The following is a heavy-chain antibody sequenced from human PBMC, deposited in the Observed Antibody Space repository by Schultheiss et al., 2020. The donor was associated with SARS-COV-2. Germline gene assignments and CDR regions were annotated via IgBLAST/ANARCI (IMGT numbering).Heavy chain of an antibody. D-gene: IGHD4-17*01. CDR1: GGSISSYY. CDR2: IYTSGST. J-gene: IGHJ6*03. Sequence: ETLSLTCTVSGGSISSYYWSWIRQPAGKGLEWIGRIYTSGSTNYNPSLKSRVTMSVDTSKNQFSLKLSSVTAADTAVYYCARGQALRYYYYMDVWGKGTTVTVSS. CDR3: ARGQALRYYYYMDV. V-gene: IGHV4-4*07.